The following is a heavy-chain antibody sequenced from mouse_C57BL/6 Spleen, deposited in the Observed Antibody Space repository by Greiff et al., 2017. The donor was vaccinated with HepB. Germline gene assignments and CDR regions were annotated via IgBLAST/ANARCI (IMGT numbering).Heavy chain of an antibody. CDR3: TRSGYKSWYFDV. Sequence: QVQLQQPGAELVRPGASVTLSCKASGYTFTDYEMHWVKQTPVHGLEWIGAIDPETGGTAYNQKFKGKAILTADKSSSTAYMELRSLTSEDSAVYYCTRSGYKSWYFDVWGTGTTVTVSS. D-gene: IGHD1-3*01. CDR2: IDPETGGT. V-gene: IGHV1-15*01. CDR1: GYTFTDYE. J-gene: IGHJ1*03.